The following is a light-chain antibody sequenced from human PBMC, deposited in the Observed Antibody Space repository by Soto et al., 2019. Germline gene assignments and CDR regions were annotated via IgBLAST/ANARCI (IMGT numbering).Light chain of an antibody. J-gene: IGKJ3*01. Sequence: EIVLTQSPGTLSLSPGERATLSCRASQSVSSNYLAWYQQKPGQAPRLLIYDASSRATGIPDRFSGSGSGTDFTLTISRLEPEDFAVYYCQQYGSSQFTFGPGTKVDLK. CDR1: QSVSSNY. V-gene: IGKV3-20*01. CDR2: DAS. CDR3: QQYGSSQFT.